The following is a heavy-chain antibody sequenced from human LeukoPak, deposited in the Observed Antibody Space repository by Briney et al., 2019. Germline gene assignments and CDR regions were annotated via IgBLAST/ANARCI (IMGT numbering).Heavy chain of an antibody. CDR1: GGSISSYY. D-gene: IGHD4-23*01. J-gene: IGHJ6*02. V-gene: IGHV4-59*08. CDR2: IYYSGST. Sequence: PSETLSLTCTVSGGSISSYYWSWIRQPPGKGLEWIGYIYYSGSTNYNPSPKSRVTISVDTSKNQFSLKLSSVTAADTAVYYCARRSGGNNFYYGMDVWGQGTTVTVSS. CDR3: ARRSGGNNFYYGMDV.